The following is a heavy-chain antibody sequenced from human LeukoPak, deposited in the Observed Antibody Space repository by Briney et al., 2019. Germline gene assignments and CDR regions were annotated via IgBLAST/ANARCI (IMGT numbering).Heavy chain of an antibody. J-gene: IGHJ4*02. V-gene: IGHV5-51*01. CDR3: TRRGYDWGLFVY. CDR2: IYPGDSAT. CDR1: GYSFTADW. Sequence: GESLKISCKGSGYSFTADWIGWVRQMPGKGLEWVGIIYPGDSATRYSPSFQGQVTISADKSITTAYLQWSSLKASDTAMYYCTRRGYDWGLFVYRGKGTLVTVSS. D-gene: IGHD5-12*01.